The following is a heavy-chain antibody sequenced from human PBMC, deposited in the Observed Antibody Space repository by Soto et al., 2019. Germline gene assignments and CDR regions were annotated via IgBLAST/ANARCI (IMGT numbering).Heavy chain of an antibody. V-gene: IGHV5-51*01. Sequence: GESLKISCKGSGYSFTSYWIGWVRQMPGKGLEWMGIIYPGDSDTRYSPSFQGQVTISADKSISTAYLQWSSLKASDTAMYYCATCGGLSSSWGAFDIWGQGTMVTVSS. D-gene: IGHD6-13*01. CDR1: GYSFTSYW. J-gene: IGHJ3*02. CDR2: IYPGDSDT. CDR3: ATCGGLSSSWGAFDI.